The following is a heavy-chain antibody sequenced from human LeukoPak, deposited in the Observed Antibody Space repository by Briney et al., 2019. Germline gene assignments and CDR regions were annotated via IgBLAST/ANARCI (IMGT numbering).Heavy chain of an antibody. V-gene: IGHV1-18*01. CDR3: ARCMSYSLSYCYYGMDV. J-gene: IGHJ6*02. Sequence: ASVKVSCKASGYTFTIYGISWVRQAPGQGLEWMGWISAFNGNTNYAQKLQGRVTMTTDTSTSTAYMELRSLRSDDTAVYYCARCMSYSLSYCYYGMDVWAKGPRSPSP. CDR2: ISAFNGNT. CDR1: GYTFTIYG. D-gene: IGHD1-26*01.